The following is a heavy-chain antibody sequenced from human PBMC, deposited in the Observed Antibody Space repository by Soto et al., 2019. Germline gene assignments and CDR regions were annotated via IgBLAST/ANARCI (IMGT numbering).Heavy chain of an antibody. CDR3: ATYDYGDFYFDN. CDR1: GGSISSHTLY. V-gene: IGHV4-31*11. CDR2: IYHRGTT. J-gene: IGHJ4*02. D-gene: IGHD4-17*01. Sequence: TLSLTCAVSGGSISSHTLYWVWIRHVPGKGLEWIGNIYHRGTTYYNPSLESRVTISVDTSRNHFSLRLTSVTAADTAVYFCATYDYGDFYFDNWGQGTLVTVSS.